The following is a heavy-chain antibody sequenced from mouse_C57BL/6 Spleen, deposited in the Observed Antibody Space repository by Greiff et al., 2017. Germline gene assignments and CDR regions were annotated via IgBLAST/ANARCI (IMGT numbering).Heavy chain of an antibody. CDR3: ARIYYYGSSLLFDY. Sequence: EVKLVESEGGLVQPGSSMKLSCTASGFTFSDYYMAWVRQVPEKGLEWVANINYDGSSTYYLDSLKSRFIISRDNAKNILYLQMSSLKSEDTATYYCARIYYYGSSLLFDYWGQGTTLTVSS. D-gene: IGHD1-1*01. CDR1: GFTFSDYY. J-gene: IGHJ2*01. CDR2: INYDGSST. V-gene: IGHV5-16*01.